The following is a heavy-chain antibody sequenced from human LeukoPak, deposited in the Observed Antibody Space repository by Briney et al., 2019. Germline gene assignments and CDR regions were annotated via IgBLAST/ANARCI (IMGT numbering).Heavy chain of an antibody. J-gene: IGHJ4*02. D-gene: IGHD2-2*01. V-gene: IGHV3-74*01. CDR2: INSDGSST. CDR1: GFTFSSYW. CDR3: GRSVYCSSTSCYYDY. Sequence: GGSLRLSCAASGFTFSSYWMHWVRQAPGKGLVWVSRINSDGSSTSYADSVKGRFTISRYNSKNTLYLQMNSLRAEDTAVYYCGRSVYCSSTSCYYDYWGQGTLVTVSS.